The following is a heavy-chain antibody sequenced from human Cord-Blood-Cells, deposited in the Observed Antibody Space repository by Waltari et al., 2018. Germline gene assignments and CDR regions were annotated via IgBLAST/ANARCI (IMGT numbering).Heavy chain of an antibody. D-gene: IGHD2-21*01. CDR2: IYYSGST. CDR1: GGSISSGDYY. CDR3: AREAEALLDAFDI. J-gene: IGHJ3*02. V-gene: IGHV4-30-4*08. Sequence: QVQLQESGPGLVKPSQTLSLTCTVSGGSISSGDYYWSWIRQPPGKGLEGIGYIYYSGSTYYNPSLKSRVTISVDTSKNQFSLKLSSVTAADTAMYYCAREAEALLDAFDIWGQGTMVTVSS.